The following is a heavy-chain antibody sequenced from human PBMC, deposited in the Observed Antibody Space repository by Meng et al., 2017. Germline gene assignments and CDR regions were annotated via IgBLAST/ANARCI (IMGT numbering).Heavy chain of an antibody. V-gene: IGHV4-34*01. CDR2: INHSGST. D-gene: IGHD6-13*01. CDR1: GGSFSVYY. Sequence: LSCAVYGGSFSVYYWSWIRQPPGKGLEWIGEINHSGSTNYNPSLKSRVTISVDTSKNQFSLKLSSVTAADTAVYYCERVKVGAYRSRWYPERVGRYYFDYWGQGTLVTVSS. CDR3: ERVKVGAYRSRWYPERVGRYYFDY. J-gene: IGHJ4*02.